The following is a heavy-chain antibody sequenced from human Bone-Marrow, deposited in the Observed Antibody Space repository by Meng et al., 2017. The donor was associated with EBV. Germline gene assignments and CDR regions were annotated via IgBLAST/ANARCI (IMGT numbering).Heavy chain of an antibody. D-gene: IGHD3-22*01. CDR2: INPNRGGT. J-gene: IGHJ4*02. CDR3: AREDDSSGYYLPYYFDY. V-gene: IGHV1-2*06. Sequence: VQLVQAGAEVKKPGASVKVSCKASGYNCTGYYMHWVRQAPGQGLEWMGRINPNRGGTNYAQKFQGRVTMTRDTSISTAYMELSRLRSDDTAVYYCAREDDSSGYYLPYYFDYWGQGTLVTVSS. CDR1: GYNCTGYY.